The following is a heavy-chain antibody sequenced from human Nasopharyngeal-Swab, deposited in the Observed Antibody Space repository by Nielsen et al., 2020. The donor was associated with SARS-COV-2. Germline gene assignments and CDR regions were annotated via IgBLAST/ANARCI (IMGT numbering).Heavy chain of an antibody. CDR2: IKSKTDGGTT. CDR1: GFTFSNAG. V-gene: IGHV3-15*01. D-gene: IGHD3-16*02. J-gene: IGHJ4*02. CDR3: TTDGVVITFGGVIVPDY. Sequence: GGSLRLSCAASGFTFSNAGMSWVRQAPGKGLEWVGRIKSKTDGGTTDYAAPVKGRFTISRDDSKNTLYLQMNSLKTEDTAVYYCTTDGVVITFGGVIVPDYWGQGTLVTVSS.